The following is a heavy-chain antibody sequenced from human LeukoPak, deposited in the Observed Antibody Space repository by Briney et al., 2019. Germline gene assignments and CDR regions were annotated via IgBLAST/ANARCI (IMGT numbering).Heavy chain of an antibody. CDR2: INQSEST. Sequence: SETLSLTCAVYGASFSGYYWTWIRQPPGKGLEWIGEINQSESTKYNASLKSRVTISLDTSKTQFFLKLSSVTAADTAVYYCATTNIVVVTAIPWGAFDIWGQGTMVTVSS. J-gene: IGHJ3*02. CDR3: ATTNIVVVTAIPWGAFDI. V-gene: IGHV4-34*01. D-gene: IGHD2-21*02. CDR1: GASFSGYY.